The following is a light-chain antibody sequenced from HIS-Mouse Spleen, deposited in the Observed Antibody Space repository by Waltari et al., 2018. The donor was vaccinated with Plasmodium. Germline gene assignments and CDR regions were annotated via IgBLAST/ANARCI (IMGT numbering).Light chain of an antibody. CDR3: CSYAGSSTWV. CDR1: SSCVGSYNL. V-gene: IGLV2-23*01. Sequence: QSALTQPASVSGSPGQSITISCTGTSSCVGSYNLVPWYQQYPGKAPKLMIYEGSKRPSGVSNRFSGSKSGNTASLTISGLQAEDEADYYCCSYAGSSTWVFGGGTKLTVL. CDR2: EGS. J-gene: IGLJ3*02.